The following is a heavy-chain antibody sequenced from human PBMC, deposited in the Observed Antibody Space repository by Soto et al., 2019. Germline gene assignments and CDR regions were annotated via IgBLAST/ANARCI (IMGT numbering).Heavy chain of an antibody. Sequence: SETLSLTCTVSGGSITSDYWSWIRQPPGKGLEWIAYIDYSGSTNYNPSLKSRVTISVDTSKNQFSLKVSSVTAADTAVYYCARHENYGDANFFDSWGQGTPVTVSS. CDR1: GGSITSDY. D-gene: IGHD4-17*01. CDR2: IDYSGST. V-gene: IGHV4-59*08. CDR3: ARHENYGDANFFDS. J-gene: IGHJ4*02.